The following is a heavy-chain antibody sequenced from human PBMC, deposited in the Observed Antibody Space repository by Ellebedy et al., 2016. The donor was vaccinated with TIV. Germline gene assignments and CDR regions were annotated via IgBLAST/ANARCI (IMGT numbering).Heavy chain of an antibody. V-gene: IGHV3-30*18. CDR2: ISYDGSNK. J-gene: IGHJ4*02. Sequence: GESLKISXAASGFTFSSYGMHWVRQAPGKGLEWVAVISYDGSNKYYADSVKGRFTISRDNSKNTLYLQMNSLRAEDTAVYYCAKLDGDLYYYDSSGYLYWGQGTLVTVSS. CDR1: GFTFSSYG. CDR3: AKLDGDLYYYDSSGYLY. D-gene: IGHD3-22*01.